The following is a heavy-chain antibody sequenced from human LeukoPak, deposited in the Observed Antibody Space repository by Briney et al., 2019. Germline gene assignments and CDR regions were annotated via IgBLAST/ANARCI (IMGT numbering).Heavy chain of an antibody. CDR1: GFTFSSYA. CDR2: ISGSGGST. Sequence: GGSLRLSCAASGFTFSSYAMSWVRQAPGKGLEWVSAISGSGGSTYYADSVKGRFTISRDNSKNTLYLQMNSLRAEDTAVYYCAKAAYCSSTSCYLYYYYYYMDVWGKGTTVTVSS. J-gene: IGHJ6*03. CDR3: AKAAYCSSTSCYLYYYYYYMDV. V-gene: IGHV3-23*01. D-gene: IGHD2-2*01.